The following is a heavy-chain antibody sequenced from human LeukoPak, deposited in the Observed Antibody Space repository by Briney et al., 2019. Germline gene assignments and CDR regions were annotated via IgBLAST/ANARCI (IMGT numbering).Heavy chain of an antibody. Sequence: GGSLRLSCAASGFTFSSYAMSWVRQAPGKGLEWVSAISGSGGSTYYADSVKGRFTISRDNSKNTLYLQMNSLRAEDTAVYYCAKPLVDNYYNSSGYDCYFDYWGQGTLVTVSS. D-gene: IGHD3-22*01. CDR2: ISGSGGST. CDR3: AKPLVDNYYNSSGYDCYFDY. CDR1: GFTFSSYA. V-gene: IGHV3-23*01. J-gene: IGHJ4*02.